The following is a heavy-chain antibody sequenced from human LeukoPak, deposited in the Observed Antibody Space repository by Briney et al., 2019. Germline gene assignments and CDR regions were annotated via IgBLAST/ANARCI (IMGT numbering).Heavy chain of an antibody. CDR2: IIPIFGTA. V-gene: IGHV1-69*06. D-gene: IGHD3-10*01. Sequence: GASVKVSCKASGGTFSSYAISWVRQAPGQGLEWMGRIIPIFGTASYAQKFQGRVTITADKSTSTAYMELSSLRSEDTAVYYCARAQSYYYGSGSYYADYYYYYMDVWGKGTTVTVSS. CDR1: GGTFSSYA. J-gene: IGHJ6*03. CDR3: ARAQSYYYGSGSYYADYYYYYMDV.